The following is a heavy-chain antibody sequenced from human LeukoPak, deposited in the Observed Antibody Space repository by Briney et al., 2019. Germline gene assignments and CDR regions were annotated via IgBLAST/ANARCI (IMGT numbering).Heavy chain of an antibody. CDR3: AKDRKVSDI. CDR1: GVTFSTYA. CDR2: ISGSGGTT. Sequence: GGSLRLSCTASGVTFSTYAMSWVRQAPGKGLQWVTAISGSGGTTYYADSVKGRFTISRDNSKNTVYLQMNSLRVEDTALYYCAKDRKVSDIWGQGTMVTVSS. V-gene: IGHV3-23*01. J-gene: IGHJ3*02.